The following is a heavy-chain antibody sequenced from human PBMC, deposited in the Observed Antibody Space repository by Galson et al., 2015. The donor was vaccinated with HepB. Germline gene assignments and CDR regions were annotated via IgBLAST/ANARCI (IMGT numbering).Heavy chain of an antibody. CDR3: TRLGDLSGYSSL. CDR1: GFTFSNYA. Sequence: SLRLSCAASGFTFSNYAMHWVRQAPGKGLEWVALMSYDGSNKFYADSVKGRFTISRDDSKNTAYMQMNSLKTEDTAVYYCTRLGDLSGYSSLWGQGTLVTVSS. J-gene: IGHJ4*02. CDR2: MSYDGSNK. D-gene: IGHD6-13*01. V-gene: IGHV3-30*04.